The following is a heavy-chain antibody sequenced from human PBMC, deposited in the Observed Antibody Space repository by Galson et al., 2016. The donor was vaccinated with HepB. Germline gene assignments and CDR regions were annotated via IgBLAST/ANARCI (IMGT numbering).Heavy chain of an antibody. V-gene: IGHV5-51*01. CDR1: GYSFTTYW. CDR2: IYPGDSGT. Sequence: QSGAEVKKPGESLKISCKGSGYSFTTYWIGWVRQMPGKGLEWMGIIYPGDSGTRYSPSFQGQVTFPADRSISTAYRQWGSLKASDTAMYYCARQHSGSLDAFDIWGQGTVVTVSS. CDR3: ARQHSGSLDAFDI. J-gene: IGHJ3*02. D-gene: IGHD6-6*01.